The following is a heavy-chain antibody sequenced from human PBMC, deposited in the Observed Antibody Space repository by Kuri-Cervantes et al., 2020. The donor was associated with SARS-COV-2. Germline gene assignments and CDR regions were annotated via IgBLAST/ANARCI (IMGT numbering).Heavy chain of an antibody. D-gene: IGHD3-22*01. CDR1: GFTFSSYA. CDR2: ISYDGSNK. Sequence: GESLKISCAASGFTFSSYAMHWVRQAPGKGLEWVAVISYDGSNKYYADSVKGRFTISRDNSKNTLYLQMNSLRAEDTAVYYCARTYYHDRSGYFDYYFDYWGQGTLVTVSS. V-gene: IGHV3-30-3*01. CDR3: ARTYYHDRSGYFDYYFDY. J-gene: IGHJ4*02.